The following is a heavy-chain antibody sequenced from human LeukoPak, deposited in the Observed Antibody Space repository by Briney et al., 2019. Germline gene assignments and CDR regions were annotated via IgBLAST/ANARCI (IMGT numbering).Heavy chain of an antibody. Sequence: PSETLSLTCTVSGGSISSYYWSWIRQPPGKGQEWIGYIYYSGSTNYNPSLKSRVTISVDTSKNQFSLKLSSVTAADTAVYYCARLDMAYWGQGTLVTVSS. CDR2: IYYSGST. J-gene: IGHJ4*02. CDR3: ARLDMAY. CDR1: GGSISSYY. V-gene: IGHV4-59*08. D-gene: IGHD2-2*03.